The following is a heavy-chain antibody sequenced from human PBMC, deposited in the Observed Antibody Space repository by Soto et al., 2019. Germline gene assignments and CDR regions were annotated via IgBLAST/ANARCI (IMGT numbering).Heavy chain of an antibody. Sequence: RASGKVSCKASGYTFNRYYIHWVRQAPGQGLEWMGWIDPTVGNTKYAQNFQGRVTMTWDTSTTTASMELSGLTSDDTAVYFCARKRSAYCGGDCPWGSWGQGTQVTVSS. V-gene: IGHV1-2*02. D-gene: IGHD2-21*02. CDR2: IDPTVGNT. J-gene: IGHJ5*02. CDR3: ARKRSAYCGGDCPWGS. CDR1: GYTFNRYY.